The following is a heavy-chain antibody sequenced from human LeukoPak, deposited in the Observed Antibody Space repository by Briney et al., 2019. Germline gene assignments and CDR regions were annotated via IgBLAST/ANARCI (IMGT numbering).Heavy chain of an antibody. CDR3: ARTYSSSWCLDD. CDR1: GGTFSSYA. V-gene: IGHV1-69*05. CDR2: IIPIFGTA. D-gene: IGHD6-13*01. Sequence: ASVKVSCKASGGTFSSYAISWVRQAPGQGLEWMGGIIPIFGTANYAQKFQGRVTITTDESTSTAYMELSSLRSEDTAVYYCARTYSSSWCLDDWGQGTLVPVSS. J-gene: IGHJ4*02.